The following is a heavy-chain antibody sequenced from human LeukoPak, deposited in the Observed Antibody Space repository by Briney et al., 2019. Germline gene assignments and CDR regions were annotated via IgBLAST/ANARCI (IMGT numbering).Heavy chain of an antibody. CDR3: AADEDYYDSSGYPTLDAFDI. CDR1: GFTFTSSA. J-gene: IGHJ3*02. CDR2: IVVGSGNT. Sequence: ASVKVSCKASGFTFTSSAMQWVRQARGQRLEWIGWIVVGSGNTNYAQKFQERVTITRDMSTSTAYMELSSLRSEDTAVYYCAADEDYYDSSGYPTLDAFDIWGQGTMVTVPS. V-gene: IGHV1-58*02. D-gene: IGHD3-22*01.